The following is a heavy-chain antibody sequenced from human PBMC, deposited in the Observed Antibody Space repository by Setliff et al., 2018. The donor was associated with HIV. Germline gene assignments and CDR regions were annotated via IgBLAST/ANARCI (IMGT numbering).Heavy chain of an antibody. CDR3: AKGGYGGAYYVAGY. Sequence: GGSLRLSCAASGLIFSSYEMNWVRQAPGKGLEWISFIGGHGSIIPYADTVKGRFTISRDNAKNTVSLQMTNLGTGDTATYNCAKGGYGGAYYVAGYWGQGTLVTSPQ. J-gene: IGHJ4*02. CDR2: IGGHGSII. D-gene: IGHD5-18*01. CDR1: GLIFSSYE. V-gene: IGHV3-48*03.